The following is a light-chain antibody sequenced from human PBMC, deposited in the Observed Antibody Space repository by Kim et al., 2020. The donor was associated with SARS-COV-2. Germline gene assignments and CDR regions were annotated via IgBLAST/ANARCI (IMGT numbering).Light chain of an antibody. J-gene: IGKJ1*01. Sequence: SPGERSTLSCRASQSVSSSYLAWYQQKPGQAPRVLIYDASSRATGIADRFSGSGSGTDFTLTISRLEPEDFAVFYCQQYGSSPHTFGQGTKVDIK. CDR3: QQYGSSPHT. CDR2: DAS. CDR1: QSVSSSY. V-gene: IGKV3-20*01.